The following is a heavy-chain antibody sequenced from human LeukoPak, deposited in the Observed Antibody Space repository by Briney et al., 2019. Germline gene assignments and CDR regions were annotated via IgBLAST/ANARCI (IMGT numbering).Heavy chain of an antibody. CDR3: ARSGADYYDSSGYYSAEYFQH. J-gene: IGHJ1*01. D-gene: IGHD3-22*01. CDR1: GGTFSSYA. Sequence: VASVKVSCKASGGTFSSYAISWVRQAPGQGLEWMGGIIPIFGTANYAQKFQSRVTITTDESTSTAYMELSSLRSEDTAVYYCARSGADYYDSSGYYSAEYFQHWGQGTLVTVSS. V-gene: IGHV1-69*05. CDR2: IIPIFGTA.